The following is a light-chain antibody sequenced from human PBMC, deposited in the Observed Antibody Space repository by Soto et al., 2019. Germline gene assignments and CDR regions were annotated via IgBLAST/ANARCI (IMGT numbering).Light chain of an antibody. V-gene: IGKV1-5*01. CDR3: QQTYSIPVT. CDR2: DAS. J-gene: IGKJ2*01. CDR1: ESIRTW. Sequence: DIQMTQSPTTLSASIGDRVTITCRASESIRTWLAWYQHKPGKAPKFLIYDASTLQSGVPSRFSGSGSGTEFTLTISSLQPDDFATYYCQQTYSIPVTFGQGTKLEIK.